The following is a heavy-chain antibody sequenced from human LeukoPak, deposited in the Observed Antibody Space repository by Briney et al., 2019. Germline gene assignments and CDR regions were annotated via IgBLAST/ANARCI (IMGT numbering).Heavy chain of an antibody. D-gene: IGHD4-17*01. CDR2: IFGGST. V-gene: IGHV3-66*01. CDR3: VKEARGTTVYY. CDR1: GFSVSDNY. J-gene: IGHJ4*02. Sequence: PGGSLRLSCVASGFSVSDNYMSWVRQTPGEGLEWASVIFGGSTYYADSVKGRFTISRDNSKNTLYLQMDSLRAEDTAVYYCVKEARGTTVYYWGRGTLVTVSS.